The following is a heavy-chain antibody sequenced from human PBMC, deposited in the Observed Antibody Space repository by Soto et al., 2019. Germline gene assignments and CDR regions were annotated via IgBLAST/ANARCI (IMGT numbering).Heavy chain of an antibody. J-gene: IGHJ1*01. CDR2: IYWDDDK. V-gene: IGHV2-5*02. CDR1: GFSLSTSGVG. CDR3: AHRMRQDEQYGSGSYVH. D-gene: IGHD3-10*01. Sequence: QITLKESGPTLVKPTQTLTLTCTFSGFSLSTSGVGVGWIRQPPGKALEGLALIYWDDDKRYNPSLQSRLTITKDTSKNQVVLTMTNMDPVDTATYYCAHRMRQDEQYGSGSYVHWGQGTLVTVSS.